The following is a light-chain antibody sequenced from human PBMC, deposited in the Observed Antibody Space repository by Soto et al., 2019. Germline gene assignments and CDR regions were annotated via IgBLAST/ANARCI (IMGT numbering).Light chain of an antibody. J-gene: IGKJ4*01. CDR3: QQRSNWLPLT. CDR1: QSVNSH. CDR2: DAF. Sequence: EIVLTQSPATLSLSPGERATLSCRASQSVNSHLAWYQQKPGQPPRLLIHDAFNRVTGIPARFSGSGFGTDFTLTISSLEPEDFAVYYCQQRSNWLPLTFGGGTKVEIK. V-gene: IGKV3-11*01.